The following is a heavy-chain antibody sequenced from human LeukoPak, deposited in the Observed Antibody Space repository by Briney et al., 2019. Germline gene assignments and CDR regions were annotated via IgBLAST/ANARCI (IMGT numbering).Heavy chain of an antibody. V-gene: IGHV1-69-2*01. J-gene: IGHJ4*02. CDR3: ATGFGYYFDY. D-gene: IGHD3-10*01. Sequence: ASVKISCKFSGYTFTDYYMHWVQQAPGKGLEWMGLVDPEDGETIYAEKFHGRVTITADTSTDTAYLELSSLRSEDCAVYYCATGFGYYFDYWGQGTLVTVSS. CDR1: GYTFTDYY. CDR2: VDPEDGET.